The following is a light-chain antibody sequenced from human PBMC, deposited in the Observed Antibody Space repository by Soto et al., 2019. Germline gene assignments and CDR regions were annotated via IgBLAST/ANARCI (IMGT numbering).Light chain of an antibody. CDR3: SSYTSSSTVV. Sequence: QSALTQPASVSGSPGQSITISCTGTSSDVGGYNYVSWYQQHPGKAPKLMIYDVSNRPSGVSNRFSGSKSGNTASLTIFGLQAEDDADYYCSSYTSSSTVVFGGGTKLTVL. V-gene: IGLV2-14*01. CDR2: DVS. CDR1: SSDVGGYNY. J-gene: IGLJ2*01.